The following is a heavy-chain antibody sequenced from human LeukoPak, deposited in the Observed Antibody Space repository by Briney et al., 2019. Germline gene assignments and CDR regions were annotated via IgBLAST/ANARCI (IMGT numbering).Heavy chain of an antibody. V-gene: IGHV3-23*01. D-gene: IGHD2/OR15-2a*01. Sequence: GGTLRLSCAASGFTFSSYGMSWVRQAPGKGLEWVSVISGSGGSTYYADSVKGRFTISRDNSKNTLYLQMNSLRAEDSAVYYCARANSLGYWGQGTLVTVSS. CDR1: GFTFSSYG. CDR2: ISGSGGST. J-gene: IGHJ4*02. CDR3: ARANSLGY.